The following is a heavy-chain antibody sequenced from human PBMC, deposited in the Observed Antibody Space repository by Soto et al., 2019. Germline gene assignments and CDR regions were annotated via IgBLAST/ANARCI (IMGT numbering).Heavy chain of an antibody. CDR1: GASIRSTHYY. CDR2: VYYTGST. V-gene: IGHV4-30-4*01. D-gene: IGHD2-21*02. Sequence: PSETLSLTCTVSGASIRSTHYYWSWIRQAPGKGLEWIGYVYYTGSTYYNPSLMRRLTISVDTSKNQFSLKLTSVTAAKTAVYYCVRTARQGAVAPHWFDRWGQGTQVTVSS. CDR3: VRTARQGAVAPHWFDR. J-gene: IGHJ5*02.